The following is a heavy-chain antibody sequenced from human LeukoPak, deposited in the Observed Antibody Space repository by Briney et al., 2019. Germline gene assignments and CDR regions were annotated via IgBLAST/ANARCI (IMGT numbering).Heavy chain of an antibody. CDR1: GGSISSYY. CDR2: IYYSGST. Sequence: SETLSLTCTVSGGSISSYYWSWIRQPPGKGLEWIGYIYYSGSTNYNPSLKSRVTISVDTSKNQFSLKLSSVTAADTAVYYCASSITMVRGLFDYWGQGNLVTVSS. J-gene: IGHJ4*02. D-gene: IGHD3-10*01. V-gene: IGHV4-59*01. CDR3: ASSITMVRGLFDY.